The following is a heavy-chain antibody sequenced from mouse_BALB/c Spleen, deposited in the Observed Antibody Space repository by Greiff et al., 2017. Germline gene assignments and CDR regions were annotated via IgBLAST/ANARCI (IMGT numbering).Heavy chain of an antibody. CDR2: IYPGGGYT. Sequence: QVQLKQSGAELVRPGTSVKISCKASGYTFTNYWLGWVKQRPGHGLEWIGDIYPGGGYTNYNEKFKGKATLTADTSSSTAYMQLSSLTSEDSAVYFCAVYYYDSSSYWCFDVWGAGTTVTVSS. CDR3: AVYYYDSSSYWCFDV. CDR1: GYTFTNYW. V-gene: IGHV1-63*02. D-gene: IGHD1-1*01. J-gene: IGHJ1*01.